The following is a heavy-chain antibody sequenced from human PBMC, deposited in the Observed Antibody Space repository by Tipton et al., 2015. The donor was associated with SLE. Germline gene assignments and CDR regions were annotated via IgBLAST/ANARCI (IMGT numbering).Heavy chain of an antibody. Sequence: TLSLTCTVSGGSSSSGDYPWISSGGYYWSWIRQHPGKGLEWIGFIFHSGNTYYNPSLKSRVFISVDTSKNQFSLRVNSVTAADTVVYYCARDRSSSPGYMDVWGRGTTVIVSS. CDR3: ARDRSSSPGYMDV. J-gene: IGHJ6*04. D-gene: IGHD6-6*01. V-gene: IGHV4-31*03. CDR2: IFHSGNT. CDR1: GGSSSSGDYPWISSGGYY.